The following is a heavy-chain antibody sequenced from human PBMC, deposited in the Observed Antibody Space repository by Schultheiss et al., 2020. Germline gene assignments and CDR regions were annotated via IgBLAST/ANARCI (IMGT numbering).Heavy chain of an antibody. D-gene: IGHD2/OR15-2a*01. Sequence: SQTLSLTCTVSGYSISSGYYWGWIRQPPGKGLEWIGSIYHSGSTNYNPSLKSRVTISVDTSKNQFSLKLSSVTAADTAVYYCASSRGWFDPWGQGTLVTVYS. CDR3: ASSRGWFDP. V-gene: IGHV4-38-2*02. J-gene: IGHJ5*02. CDR2: IYHSGST. CDR1: GYSISSGYY.